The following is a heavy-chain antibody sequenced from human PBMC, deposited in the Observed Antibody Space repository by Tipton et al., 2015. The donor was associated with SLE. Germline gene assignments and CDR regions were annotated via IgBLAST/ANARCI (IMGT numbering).Heavy chain of an antibody. D-gene: IGHD2-15*01. J-gene: IGHJ1*01. V-gene: IGHV3-33*01. CDR2: MWYDGSNK. Sequence: SLRLSCAASGFTFSSYGMHWVRQAPGKGLEWVALMWYDGSNKYYADSVKGRFTISRDNSKNTLYLQMNSLRAEDTAAYYCARGSDGYCSGSSCYANGFQDWGQGTLVTVSS. CDR1: GFTFSSYG. CDR3: ARGSDGYCSGSSCYANGFQD.